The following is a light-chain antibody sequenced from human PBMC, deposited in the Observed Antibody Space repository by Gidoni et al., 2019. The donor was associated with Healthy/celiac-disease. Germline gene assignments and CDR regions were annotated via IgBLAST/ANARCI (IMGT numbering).Light chain of an antibody. V-gene: IGKV3-20*01. J-gene: IGKJ3*01. CDR1: QSVSSSY. Sequence: IVLTQSPGTLSLSPGERATLSCRASQSVSSSYLAWYQQKPGKAPRLLIYGASSRATGIPDRFSGSGSGTDFTLTISRLEPEDFAVYYCQQYGSSPGFTFGPGTKVDIK. CDR3: QQYGSSPGFT. CDR2: GAS.